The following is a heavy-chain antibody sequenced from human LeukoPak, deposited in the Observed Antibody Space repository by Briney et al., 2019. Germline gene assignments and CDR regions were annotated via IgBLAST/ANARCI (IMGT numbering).Heavy chain of an antibody. CDR1: GFTFSAYA. CDR2: ISYDGSNK. CDR3: ARDPLAAAGSGYYFDY. D-gene: IGHD6-13*01. Sequence: GGSLRLSCAASGFTFSAYAIHWVRQAPGKGLEWVAVISYDGSNKYYADSVKGRFTISRDNSKNTLYLQMDSLRAEDTAVYYCARDPLAAAGSGYYFDYWGQGTLVTVSS. J-gene: IGHJ4*02. V-gene: IGHV3-30*04.